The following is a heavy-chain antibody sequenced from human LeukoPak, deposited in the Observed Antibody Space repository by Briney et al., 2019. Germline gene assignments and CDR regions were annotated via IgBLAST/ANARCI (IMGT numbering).Heavy chain of an antibody. J-gene: IGHJ5*02. Sequence: SQTLSLTCTVSGGSTSSGGYYWSWIRQHPGKGLEWIGYIYYSGSTYYNPSLKSRVTISVDTSKNQFSLKLSSVTAADTAVYYCARVVVVPANWFDPWGQGTLVTVSS. CDR2: IYYSGST. CDR1: GGSTSSGGYY. V-gene: IGHV4-31*03. CDR3: ARVVVVPANWFDP. D-gene: IGHD2-2*01.